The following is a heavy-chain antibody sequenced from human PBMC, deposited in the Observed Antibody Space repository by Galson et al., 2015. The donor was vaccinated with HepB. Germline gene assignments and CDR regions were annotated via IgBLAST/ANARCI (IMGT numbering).Heavy chain of an antibody. D-gene: IGHD2/OR15-2a*01. CDR3: ARGQNVGY. CDR2: IKQDGSEK. V-gene: IGHV3-7*01. Sequence: LRLSCAASGFTFGDYAMSWFRQAPGKGLEWVANIKQDGSEKYYVDSVKGRFTISRDNAKQSLHLQMNSLRAEDTAVYYCARGQNVGYWGQGTLVTVSS. CDR1: GFTFGDYA. J-gene: IGHJ4*02.